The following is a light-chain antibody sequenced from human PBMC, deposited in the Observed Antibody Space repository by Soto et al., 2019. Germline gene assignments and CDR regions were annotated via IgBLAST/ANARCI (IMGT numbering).Light chain of an antibody. V-gene: IGKV1-5*03. CDR1: QSISRW. Sequence: DIQMTQSPSTLSASVGDRVTITCRASQSISRWLDWYQQKPGKAPKLLIYKASSLESGVPSRFSGGGSGTESILTISSLQRDDVATYYCQQYNSYWTFGQGTKVEIK. CDR3: QQYNSYWT. J-gene: IGKJ1*01. CDR2: KAS.